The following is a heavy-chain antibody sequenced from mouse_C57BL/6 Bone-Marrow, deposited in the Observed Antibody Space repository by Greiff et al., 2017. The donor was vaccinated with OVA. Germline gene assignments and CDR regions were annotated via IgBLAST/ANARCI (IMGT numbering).Heavy chain of an antibody. CDR1: GFNIKDYY. CDR2: IDPEDGET. J-gene: IGHJ1*03. Sequence: VQLKESGAELVKPGASVKLSCTASGFNIKDYYMPWVKQRTEQGLEWIGRIDPEDGETKSAPKFQGKATITADTSSNTAYLQLSSLTSEDTAVYYCARWYYGSSPVGYFDVWGTGTTVTVSS. CDR3: ARWYYGSSPVGYFDV. V-gene: IGHV14-2*01. D-gene: IGHD1-1*01.